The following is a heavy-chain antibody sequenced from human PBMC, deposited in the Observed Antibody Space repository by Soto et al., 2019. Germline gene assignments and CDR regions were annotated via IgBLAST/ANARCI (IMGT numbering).Heavy chain of an antibody. V-gene: IGHV4-30-4*01. Sequence: QVQLQESGPGLVKPSQTLSLTCTVSGGSISSGDDFWTCIRQPPGKGLEWLGYIYYSGSNYYNPSLKSRLTMSVDTSKNQFSLKLSSVTAADTAVYYCARDRAKWKDYYYYGMDVLGQGTTVTVSS. CDR2: IYYSGSN. J-gene: IGHJ6*02. D-gene: IGHD1-20*01. CDR1: GGSISSGDDF. CDR3: ARDRAKWKDYYYYGMDV.